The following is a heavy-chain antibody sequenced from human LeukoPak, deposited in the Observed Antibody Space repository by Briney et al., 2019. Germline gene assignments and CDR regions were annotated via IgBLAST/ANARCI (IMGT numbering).Heavy chain of an antibody. D-gene: IGHD4-11*01. CDR1: GFPFSSYG. CDR3: AKYSHDYSNYGYFGY. CDR2: IRYDGSNK. Sequence: GSLRLSCAASGFPFSSYGMHWVRPAPGKGLEWVAFIRYDGSNKYYADSVKGRFTISRDNSKNTLYLQMNSLRAEDTAVYYCAKYSHDYSNYGYFGYWGQGTLVTVSS. J-gene: IGHJ4*02. V-gene: IGHV3-30*02.